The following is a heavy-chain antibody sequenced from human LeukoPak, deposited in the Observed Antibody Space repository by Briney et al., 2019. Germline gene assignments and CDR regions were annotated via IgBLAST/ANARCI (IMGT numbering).Heavy chain of an antibody. V-gene: IGHV3-9*01. D-gene: IGHD6-19*01. Sequence: QSGGSLRLSYAAPGFTFDDYAMHWVRQAPGKGLEWVSGISWNSGSVGYADSVKGRFTISRDNAKNSLYLQMNSLRAEDTALYYCAKDISVAGTLGIDYWGQGTLVTVSS. CDR2: ISWNSGSV. CDR1: GFTFDDYA. CDR3: AKDISVAGTLGIDY. J-gene: IGHJ4*02.